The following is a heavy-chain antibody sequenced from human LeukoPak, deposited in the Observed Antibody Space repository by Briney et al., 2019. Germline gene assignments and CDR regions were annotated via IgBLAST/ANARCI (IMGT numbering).Heavy chain of an antibody. V-gene: IGHV4-4*07. CDR1: GGSISSYY. CDR2: IYTTGST. Sequence: SETLSLTCTVSGGSISSYYWSWIRQPAGKGLEWVGRIYTTGSTNYNPSFKSRVTMSVDTSTNQFPLKLSSVTAADTAVYYCARAAAGTWDWFDPWGQGTLVTVSS. CDR3: ARAAAGTWDWFDP. J-gene: IGHJ5*02. D-gene: IGHD6-13*01.